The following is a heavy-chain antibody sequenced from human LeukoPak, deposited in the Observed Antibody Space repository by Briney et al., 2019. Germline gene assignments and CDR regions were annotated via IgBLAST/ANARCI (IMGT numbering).Heavy chain of an antibody. Sequence: GGSLRLSCAASGFTFSSYAMSWVRQAPGKGLEWVSAISGSGGRRYYADSVKGRFNISRDNSKNTLYLQMNSLRAEDTAVYYCAKEVQWLVLNGLFDYWGQGTRVTVSS. V-gene: IGHV3-23*01. J-gene: IGHJ4*02. CDR1: GFTFSSYA. CDR3: AKEVQWLVLNGLFDY. D-gene: IGHD6-19*01. CDR2: ISGSGGRR.